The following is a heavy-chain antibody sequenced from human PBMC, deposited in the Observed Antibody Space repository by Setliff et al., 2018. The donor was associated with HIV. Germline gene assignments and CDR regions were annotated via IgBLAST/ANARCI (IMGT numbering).Heavy chain of an antibody. CDR1: GGTFSNYA. Sequence: SVKVSCKASGGTFSNYAISWVRQAPGQGLEWMGGIIPIFGTANYAQKFQGRVTITADESTSTAYMEMSSLRSEDMAIYYCARSDSGWPHYQYHHMDVWGKGTTVTVSS. D-gene: IGHD6-19*01. CDR2: IIPIFGTA. J-gene: IGHJ6*04. V-gene: IGHV1-69*13. CDR3: ARSDSGWPHYQYHHMDV.